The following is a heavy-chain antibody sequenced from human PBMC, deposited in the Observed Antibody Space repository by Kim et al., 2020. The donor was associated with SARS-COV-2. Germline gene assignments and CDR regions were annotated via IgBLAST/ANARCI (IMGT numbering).Heavy chain of an antibody. V-gene: IGHV1-3*01. J-gene: IGHJ4*02. Sequence: ASVKVSCKASGYTFTSYAMHWVRQAPGQRLEWMGWINAGNGNTKYSQKFQGRVTITRDTSASTAYMELSSLRSEDTAVYYCAKVAGVRAHFDYWGQGTLVTVSS. CDR3: AKVAGVRAHFDY. D-gene: IGHD2-8*01. CDR2: INAGNGNT. CDR1: GYTFTSYA.